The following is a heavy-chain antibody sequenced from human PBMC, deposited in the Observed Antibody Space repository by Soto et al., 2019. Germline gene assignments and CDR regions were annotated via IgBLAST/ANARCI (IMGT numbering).Heavy chain of an antibody. CDR1: GYTFTSYA. Sequence: ASVKVSCKASGYTFTSYALSWVRQAPGQGLEWMGWISAYNGNTNSALKFQGRVTLTADKSTSTAYMVLSSLRSEDTAIYYCATSFGSGSRAFDYWGQGALVTVSS. J-gene: IGHJ4*02. V-gene: IGHV1-18*01. D-gene: IGHD3-10*01. CDR2: ISAYNGNT. CDR3: ATSFGSGSRAFDY.